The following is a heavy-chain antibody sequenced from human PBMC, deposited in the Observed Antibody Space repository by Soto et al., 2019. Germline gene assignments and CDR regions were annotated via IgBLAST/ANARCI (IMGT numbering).Heavy chain of an antibody. CDR2: ISSSGSSI. V-gene: IGHV3-11*01. CDR1: GFTFSDYY. Sequence: GWSLRLSCAASGFTFSDYYMSWIRQTPGKGLEWLSYISSSGSSIYYADSVKGRFTISRDNAKDSLYLRLNSLRAEDTAVYYCARDKKAVAGTGYYSFDCWGQGTSVTVSS. J-gene: IGHJ6*02. D-gene: IGHD6-19*01. CDR3: ARDKKAVAGTGYYSFDC.